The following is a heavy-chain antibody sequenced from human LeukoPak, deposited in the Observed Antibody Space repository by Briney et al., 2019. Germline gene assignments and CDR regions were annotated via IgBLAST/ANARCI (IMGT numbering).Heavy chain of an antibody. J-gene: IGHJ4*02. V-gene: IGHV1-69*06. CDR1: GGTFSSYA. CDR2: IIPIFGTA. CDR3: ARIGVVTPTANFDY. D-gene: IGHD3-3*01. Sequence: ASVKVSCKASGGTFSSYAISWVRQAPGQGLEWMGGIIPIFGTANYAQKFQGRVTITADKSTSTAYMELSSLRSEDTAVYYCARIGVVTPTANFDYWGQGTLVTVSS.